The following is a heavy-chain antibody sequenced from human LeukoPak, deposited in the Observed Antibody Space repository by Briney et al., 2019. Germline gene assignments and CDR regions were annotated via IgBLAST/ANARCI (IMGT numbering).Heavy chain of an antibody. Sequence: GGSLRPSCAASGFTFDDYAMHWVRQAPGKGLEWVSGISWNSGSIGYADSVKGRFTISRDNAKNSLYLQMNSLRAEDTALYYCAKWGSYSSGWAYYFDYWGQGTLVTVSS. CDR3: AKWGSYSSGWAYYFDY. V-gene: IGHV3-9*01. D-gene: IGHD6-19*01. CDR2: ISWNSGSI. CDR1: GFTFDDYA. J-gene: IGHJ4*02.